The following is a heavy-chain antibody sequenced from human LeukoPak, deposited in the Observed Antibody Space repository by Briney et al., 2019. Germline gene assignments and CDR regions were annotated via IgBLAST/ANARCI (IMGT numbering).Heavy chain of an antibody. J-gene: IGHJ4*02. V-gene: IGHV4-61*02. CDR2: IYTSGST. CDR3: ARGSGYSGSYEFDY. CDR1: GGSISSGDYY. Sequence: SQTLSLTCTVSGGSISSGDYYWSWIRQPPGKGLEWIGRIYTSGSTNYNPSLKSRVTMSVDTSKNQFSLKLSSVTAADTAVYYCARGSGYSGSYEFDYWGQGTLVTVSS. D-gene: IGHD1-26*01.